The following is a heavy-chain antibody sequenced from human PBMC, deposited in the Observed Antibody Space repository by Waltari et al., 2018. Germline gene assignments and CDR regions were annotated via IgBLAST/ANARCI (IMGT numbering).Heavy chain of an antibody. CDR2: IYVRGGNT. CDR3: AKELTRNCFDA. CDR1: GFTLSTYA. D-gene: IGHD2-2*01. Sequence: EVQLLESGGGLVQPGGSLRLSCAASGFTLSTYAMSWVRQAPGKGGEWVSTIYVRGGNTFYAASVKGRFTISGDNSRNTLYLEMNSLRAEDTAVYYCAKELTRNCFDAWGQGTLVTVSS. J-gene: IGHJ4*02. V-gene: IGHV3-23*01.